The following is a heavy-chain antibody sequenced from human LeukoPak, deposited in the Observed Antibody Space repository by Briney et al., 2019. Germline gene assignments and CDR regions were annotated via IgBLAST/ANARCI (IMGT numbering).Heavy chain of an antibody. Sequence: PGGSLRLSCAASGFTFSSYGMNWVRQAPGKGLEWVSAISSRAISTYYADSVKGRFTISRDNSNNTLYLQMNSLRAEDTAVYYCAKGSRYGSTTCSPVDYWGQGTLVTVSS. CDR3: AKGSRYGSTTCSPVDY. CDR1: GFTFSSYG. J-gene: IGHJ4*02. V-gene: IGHV3-23*01. CDR2: ISSRAIST. D-gene: IGHD2-2*01.